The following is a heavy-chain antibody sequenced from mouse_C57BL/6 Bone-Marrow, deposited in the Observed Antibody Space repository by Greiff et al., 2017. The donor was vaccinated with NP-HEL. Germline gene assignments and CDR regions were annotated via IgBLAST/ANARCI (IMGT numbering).Heavy chain of an antibody. CDR1: GYSITSGYY. V-gene: IGHV3-6*01. J-gene: IGHJ2*01. Sequence: EVKLMESGPGLVKPSQSLSLTCSVTGYSITSGYYWNWIRQFPGNKLEWMGYISYDGSNNYNPSLKNRISITRDTSKNQFFLKLNSVTTEDTATYYCARDSPYYGSSYVIYWGQGTTLTVSS. D-gene: IGHD1-1*01. CDR3: ARDSPYYGSSYVIY. CDR2: ISYDGSN.